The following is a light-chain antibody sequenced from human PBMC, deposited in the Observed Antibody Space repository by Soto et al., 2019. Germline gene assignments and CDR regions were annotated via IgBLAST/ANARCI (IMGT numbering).Light chain of an antibody. V-gene: IGKV1-39*01. Sequence: VQMTQSPSSLSASVGDRVTITCRASQSISSYLNWYQQKPGKSPKLLIYAASSLQSGVPSRFSGSGSGTDFTLTISSLQPEDFATYYCQQSYSTLSTFGQGTKVDTK. CDR1: QSISSY. CDR3: QQSYSTLST. CDR2: AAS. J-gene: IGKJ1*01.